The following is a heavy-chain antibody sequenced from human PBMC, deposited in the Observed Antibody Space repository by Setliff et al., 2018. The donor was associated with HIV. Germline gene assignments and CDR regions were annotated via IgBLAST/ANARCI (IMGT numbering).Heavy chain of an antibody. CDR3: ARESACSSTSCPKVLDY. J-gene: IGHJ4*02. D-gene: IGHD2-2*01. Sequence: SVKVSCKASGGTFGIYGISWVRQAPGQGLEWMGGTIPMFGTANYAQKFQGRVTITTDESTNTGYRELSSLRSEDTAVYYCARESACSSTSCPKVLDYWGQGTLVTVSS. CDR1: GGTFGIYG. CDR2: TIPMFGTA. V-gene: IGHV1-69*05.